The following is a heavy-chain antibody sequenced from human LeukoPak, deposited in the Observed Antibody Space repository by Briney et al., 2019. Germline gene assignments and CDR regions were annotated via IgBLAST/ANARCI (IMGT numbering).Heavy chain of an antibody. CDR2: IVVGSGNA. CDR1: GFTFTSSA. D-gene: IGHD1-26*01. V-gene: IGHV1-58*01. Sequence: ASVKVSCKASGFTFTSSAVQWVRQARGQRLEWIGWIVVGSGNANYAQKFQERVTITRDMSTSTAYMELSSLRSEDTAVYYCARDYALLGGGGSYNSYYYYYYGMDVWGQGTTVTVSS. CDR3: ARDYALLGGGGSYNSYYYYYYGMDV. J-gene: IGHJ6*02.